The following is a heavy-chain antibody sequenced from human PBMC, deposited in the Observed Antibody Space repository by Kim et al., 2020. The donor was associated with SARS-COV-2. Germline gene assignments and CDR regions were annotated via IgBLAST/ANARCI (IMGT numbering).Heavy chain of an antibody. Sequence: SETLSLTCAVSGGSISSSNWWSWVRQPPGKGLEWIGEIYHSGSTNYNPSLKSRVTISVDKSKNQFSLKLSSVTAADTAVYYCARPAYCGGDCNWFDPWGQGTLVTVSS. D-gene: IGHD2-21*02. CDR1: GGSISSSNW. CDR2: IYHSGST. J-gene: IGHJ5*02. V-gene: IGHV4-4*02. CDR3: ARPAYCGGDCNWFDP.